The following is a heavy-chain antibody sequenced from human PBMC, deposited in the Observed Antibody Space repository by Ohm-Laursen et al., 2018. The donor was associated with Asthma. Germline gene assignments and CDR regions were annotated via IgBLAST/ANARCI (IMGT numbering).Heavy chain of an antibody. CDR2: ISGSGGST. J-gene: IGHJ4*02. V-gene: IGHV3-23*01. CDR1: GFTFSSYA. Sequence: SLRLSCAASGFTFSSYAMSWVRQAPGKGLEWVSAISGSGGSTYYADSVKGRFTISRDNSKNTLYLQMNSLRAEDTAVYYCAKGPGGSYQEFDYWGQGTLVTVSS. D-gene: IGHD1-26*01. CDR3: AKGPGGSYQEFDY.